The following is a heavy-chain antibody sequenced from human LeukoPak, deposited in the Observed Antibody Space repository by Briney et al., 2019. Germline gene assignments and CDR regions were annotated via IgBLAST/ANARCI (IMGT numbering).Heavy chain of an antibody. D-gene: IGHD1-14*01. Sequence: ASVKVSCKTSGYTFTDYHIHWVREAPGQGLEWMAWINPNSGGTNYAQKFQGRVTMTRDTSISTAYMELSGLRSDDTAVYYCAREGLTLIHFDYWGQGTLVTVSS. CDR2: INPNSGGT. V-gene: IGHV1-2*02. J-gene: IGHJ4*02. CDR1: GYTFTDYH. CDR3: AREGLTLIHFDY.